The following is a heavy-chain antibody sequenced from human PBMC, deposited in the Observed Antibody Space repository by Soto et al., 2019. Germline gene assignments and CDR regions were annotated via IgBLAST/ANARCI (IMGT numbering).Heavy chain of an antibody. V-gene: IGHV1-2*04. CDR3: ATWVDSGELDVLDF. Sequence: QGQLLQSGAEVKKPGASVKVSCKTSGYSFTDYKLRWVRQAPGQWLECRVWVDPNGGGSTSAQKFQGSVTMTWDTSINTAYWNWTSMTTNDTATYFCATWVDSGELDVLDFWGQGTLVTVSS. J-gene: IGHJ4*02. D-gene: IGHD4-17*01. CDR2: VDPNGGGS. CDR1: GYSFTDYK.